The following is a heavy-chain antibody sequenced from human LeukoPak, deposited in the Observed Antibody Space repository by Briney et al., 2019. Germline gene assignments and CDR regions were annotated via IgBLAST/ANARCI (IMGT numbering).Heavy chain of an antibody. CDR3: ARLAYGFWGGPEGEYFDY. V-gene: IGHV4-4*09. Sequence: SETLSLTCSVSGGSITSYYWSWIRQPPGKGLQCLGHIYTNGSTNDNPSLKSRVTISVDTSKKQFSLKLSSVTAADTAVYYCARLAYGFWGGPEGEYFDYWGQGSLVTVSS. D-gene: IGHD3-3*01. J-gene: IGHJ4*02. CDR1: GGSITSYY. CDR2: IYTNGST.